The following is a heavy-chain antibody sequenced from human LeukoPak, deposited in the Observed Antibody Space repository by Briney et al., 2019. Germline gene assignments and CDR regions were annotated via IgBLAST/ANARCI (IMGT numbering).Heavy chain of an antibody. Sequence: GGSLRLSCAASGFTFSSYGMHWVRQAPGKGLEWVAFIRNDGSDKYHADSVKGRFTISKDNSKNTLYLQMNSLRTEDTAVYYCANEWLHVSGSYKANNWGQGTLVTVSS. CDR1: GFTFSSYG. V-gene: IGHV3-30*02. D-gene: IGHD3-10*01. CDR2: IRNDGSDK. J-gene: IGHJ4*02. CDR3: ANEWLHVSGSYKANN.